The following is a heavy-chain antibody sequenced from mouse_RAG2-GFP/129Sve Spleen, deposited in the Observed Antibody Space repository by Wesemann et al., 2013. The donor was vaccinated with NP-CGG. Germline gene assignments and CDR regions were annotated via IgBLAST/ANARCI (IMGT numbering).Heavy chain of an antibody. Sequence: NGATSYNQKFKGKATFTVDTSSSTAYMQFNSLTSEDSAVYYCARNYFDYWGQGTTLTVSS. J-gene: IGHJ2*01. V-gene: IGHV1S34*01. CDR3: ARNYFDY. CDR2: NGAT.